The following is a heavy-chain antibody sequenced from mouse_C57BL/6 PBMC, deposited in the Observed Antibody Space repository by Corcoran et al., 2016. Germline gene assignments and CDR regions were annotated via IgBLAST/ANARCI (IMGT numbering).Heavy chain of an antibody. CDR1: GYTFTTYG. Sequence: QIQLVQSGPELKKPGGTVKISCKASGYTFTTYGMSWVKQAPGKGLKWMGWINTYSGVPTYADDFKGRFAFSLETSASTAYLQINNLKNEDTATYFCARSRQLRQGYYFDYWGQGTTLTVSS. V-gene: IGHV9-3*01. D-gene: IGHD2-4*01. J-gene: IGHJ2*01. CDR2: INTYSGVP. CDR3: ARSRQLRQGYYFDY.